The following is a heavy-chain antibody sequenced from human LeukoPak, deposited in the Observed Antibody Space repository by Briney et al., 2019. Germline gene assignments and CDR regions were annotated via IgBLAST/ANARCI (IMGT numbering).Heavy chain of an antibody. Sequence: GGSLRLSCATSGFTFSRFAMSWVRQAPGKGLEWVSGISGSGDSTYYADSVKGRFTISRDNSKNTLYLQMNGLRAEDTAVYYCATYRRGYHDSSESYYFDYWGQGTLVTVSS. J-gene: IGHJ4*02. CDR3: ATYRRGYHDSSESYYFDY. V-gene: IGHV3-23*01. CDR1: GFTFSRFA. D-gene: IGHD3-22*01. CDR2: ISGSGDST.